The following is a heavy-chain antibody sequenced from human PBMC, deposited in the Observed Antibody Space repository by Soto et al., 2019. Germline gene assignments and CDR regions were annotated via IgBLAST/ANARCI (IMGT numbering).Heavy chain of an antibody. CDR1: GHTFSSYT. V-gene: IGHV1-3*01. Sequence: QVQFVQSGAEVEKPGASVKVSCKASGHTFSSYTIHWMRQAPGQTLEWMGWIYAGNGNTKYSQKFQGRVTITRDTSASTAYMELSSLRSEDTAEYYCARDPALDYWGQGTLVTVSA. CDR2: IYAGNGNT. J-gene: IGHJ4*02. CDR3: ARDPALDY.